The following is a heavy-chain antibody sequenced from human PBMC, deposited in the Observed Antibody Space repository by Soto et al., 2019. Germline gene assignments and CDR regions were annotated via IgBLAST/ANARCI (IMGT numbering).Heavy chain of an antibody. CDR3: ARIRALDI. CDR1: GFTFSTYS. CDR2: ISPSGSTM. Sequence: GGSLRLSCAASGFTFSTYSMNWVRQAPGKGLEWVSYISPSGSTMYYADSVKGRFTISRDNAKNSLYLQMNSLRAEDTAVYYCARIRALDIWGQGTMVTVSS. J-gene: IGHJ3*02. V-gene: IGHV3-48*01.